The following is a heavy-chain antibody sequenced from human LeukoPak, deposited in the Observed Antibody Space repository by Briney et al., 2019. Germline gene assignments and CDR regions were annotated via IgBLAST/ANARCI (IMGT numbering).Heavy chain of an antibody. Sequence: SETLSLTCTVSGGSISSSSYYWGWIRQPPGKGLEWIGSIYYSGSTYYNPSLKSRVTISVDTSKNQFSLKLSSVTAADTAVYYCARDTYYYDRAGWFDPWGQGTLVTVSS. D-gene: IGHD3-22*01. CDR1: GGSISSSSYY. V-gene: IGHV4-39*07. J-gene: IGHJ5*02. CDR3: ARDTYYYDRAGWFDP. CDR2: IYYSGST.